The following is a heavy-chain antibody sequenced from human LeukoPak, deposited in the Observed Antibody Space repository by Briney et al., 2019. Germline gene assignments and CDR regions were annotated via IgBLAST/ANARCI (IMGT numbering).Heavy chain of an antibody. D-gene: IGHD6-19*01. V-gene: IGHV4-39*01. CDR1: GGSISSSSYY. CDR2: IYYSGST. Sequence: SETLSLTCTVSGGSISSSSYYWGWIRQPPGKGLEWIGSIYYSGSTYYNPSLKSRVTISVDTSKNQFSLKLSSVTAADMAVYYCARTTYSSGWYVLWGQGTLVTVSS. J-gene: IGHJ4*02. CDR3: ARTTYSSGWYVL.